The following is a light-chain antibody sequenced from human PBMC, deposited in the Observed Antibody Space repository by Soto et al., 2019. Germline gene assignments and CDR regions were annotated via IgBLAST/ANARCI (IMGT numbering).Light chain of an antibody. CDR3: QQRSNWPPT. CDR1: QSVRSY. V-gene: IGKV3-11*01. Sequence: EIVLTQSPGTLSLSPGERATLSCRASQSVRSYLAWYQQRPGQAPRLLMYDASNRATGVPARFSGSGSGTAFTLTISSLQLEDLAVYYCQQRSNWPPTFGQGTKVEIK. CDR2: DAS. J-gene: IGKJ1*01.